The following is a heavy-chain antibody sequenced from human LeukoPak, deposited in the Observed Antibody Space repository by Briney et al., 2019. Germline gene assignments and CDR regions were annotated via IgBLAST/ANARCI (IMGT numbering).Heavy chain of an antibody. CDR2: ISGSGATT. V-gene: IGHV3-23*01. D-gene: IGHD3-10*01. J-gene: IGHJ4*02. Sequence: GGSLRLSCEVSAITFSSHAMSWVRQAPGKGLEWVSSISGSGATTYYADSVKGRFTISRDDSKNTLYLQMNSLRAGDTALYYCARDTDSYGPTPDLDYWGQGTLVAVSS. CDR3: ARDTDSYGPTPDLDY. CDR1: AITFSSHA.